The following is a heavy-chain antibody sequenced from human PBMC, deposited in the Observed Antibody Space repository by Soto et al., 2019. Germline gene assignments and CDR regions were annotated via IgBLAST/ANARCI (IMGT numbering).Heavy chain of an antibody. CDR1: GDSVSSNSAA. J-gene: IGHJ5*02. Sequence: QVQLQQSGPGLVKPSQTLSLTCAISGDSVSSNSAAWNWIRQSPSRGLEWLGRTYYTSKWYNDYAVSVKSRITINPDTAKNQFSLQLNSVTPEDTAVYYCARGSGYDRRLGVDPWGQGTLVTVSS. CDR3: ARGSGYDRRLGVDP. V-gene: IGHV6-1*01. CDR2: TYYTSKWYN. D-gene: IGHD5-12*01.